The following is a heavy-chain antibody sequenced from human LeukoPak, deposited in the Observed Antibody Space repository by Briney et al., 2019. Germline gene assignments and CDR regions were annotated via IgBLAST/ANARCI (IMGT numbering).Heavy chain of an antibody. CDR2: INHSGST. V-gene: IGHV4-34*01. Sequence: SETLSLTCAVYGGSFSGYYWSWIRQPPGKGLEWIGEINHSGSTNYNPSLKSRVAISVDTSKNQFSLKLSSVTAADTAVYYCARDSYRGPYDSSGYYYVDYYYYYMDVWGKGTTVTISS. D-gene: IGHD3-22*01. J-gene: IGHJ6*03. CDR1: GGSFSGYY. CDR3: ARDSYRGPYDSSGYYYVDYYYYYMDV.